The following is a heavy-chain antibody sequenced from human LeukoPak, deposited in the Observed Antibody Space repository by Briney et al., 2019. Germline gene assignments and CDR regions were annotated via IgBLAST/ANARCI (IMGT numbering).Heavy chain of an antibody. J-gene: IGHJ4*02. Sequence: SETLSLTCAVSGGSFTGYYWSWIRQPPGKGLEWIVEINHSGSTNYNTSPQSRGTISAVTSNNQLSLKLSTVTAADTAVYYCARGLYGSGGWYVYWGEGTLVTVSS. CDR3: ARGLYGSGGWYVY. CDR1: GGSFTGYY. D-gene: IGHD6-19*01. CDR2: INHSGST. V-gene: IGHV4-34*01.